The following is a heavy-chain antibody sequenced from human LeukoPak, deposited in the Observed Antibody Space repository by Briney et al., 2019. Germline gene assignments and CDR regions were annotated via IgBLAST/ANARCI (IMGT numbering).Heavy chain of an antibody. D-gene: IGHD5-24*01. J-gene: IGHJ4*02. CDR2: IYPGDSDT. CDR3: ARLLASEMTVIDY. CDR1: GYSFTYYW. Sequence: ESLKISCKGSGYSFTYYWIGWVRQMPGKGLEWMGIIYPGDSDTKYSPSFQGQVTMSTDMSINIAYLQWSSLKASDTAMYYCARLLASEMTVIDYWGQGTLVTVSS. V-gene: IGHV5-51*01.